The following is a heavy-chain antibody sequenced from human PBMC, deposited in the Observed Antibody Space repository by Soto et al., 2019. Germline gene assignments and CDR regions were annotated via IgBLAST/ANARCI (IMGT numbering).Heavy chain of an antibody. V-gene: IGHV4-34*01. CDR1: GGSFSGYY. J-gene: IGHJ6*02. CDR3: ARVVAARPNYYYYGMDV. CDR2: INHSGST. Sequence: SETLSLTCAVYGGSFSGYYWNWSRKPPGKGLEWSGEINHSGSTNYNPYLKSRVTISVDTSKNQFSLKLSSVTASDTAVYYCARVVAARPNYYYYGMDVWGQGTTVTVSS. D-gene: IGHD6-6*01.